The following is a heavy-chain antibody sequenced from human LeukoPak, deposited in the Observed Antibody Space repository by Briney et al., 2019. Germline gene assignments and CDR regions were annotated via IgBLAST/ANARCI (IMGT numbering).Heavy chain of an antibody. CDR1: GGTFSSYA. V-gene: IGHV1-69*13. CDR2: IIPTFRAT. CDR3: ARAPTDRVLRGYSYGRVGYYYYMDV. D-gene: IGHD5-18*01. J-gene: IGHJ6*03. Sequence: AASVKVSCKASGGTFSSYAISWVRQAPGQGLEWMGGIIPTFRATNYAQKFQGRVTITADESTSTAYMELSSLRSEDTAVYYCARAPTDRVLRGYSYGRVGYYYYMDVWGKGTTVTISS.